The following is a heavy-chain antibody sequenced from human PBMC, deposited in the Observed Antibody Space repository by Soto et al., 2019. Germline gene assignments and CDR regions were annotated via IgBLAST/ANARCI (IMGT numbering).Heavy chain of an antibody. V-gene: IGHV4-31*03. CDR3: ARAGRGFGEQNAPKYYFDY. J-gene: IGHJ4*02. D-gene: IGHD3-10*01. CDR1: GGSISSGGYY. CDR2: IYYSGST. Sequence: QVQLQESGPGLVKPSQTLSLTCTVSGGSISSGGYYWSWIRQHPGKGLEWIGYIYYSGSTYYNPSLKSRVTIPVDPSKNQFSLKLSSVTAADTAVYYCARAGRGFGEQNAPKYYFDYWGQGTLVTVSS.